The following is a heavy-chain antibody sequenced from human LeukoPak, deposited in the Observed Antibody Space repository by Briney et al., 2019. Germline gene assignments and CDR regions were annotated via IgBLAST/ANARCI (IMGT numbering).Heavy chain of an antibody. D-gene: IGHD3-16*01. CDR3: ARYLHYATFFDY. CDR2: IYPGDSDT. CDR1: GYNFNNYW. J-gene: IGHJ4*02. V-gene: IGHV5-51*01. Sequence: GEPLKISCKVSGYNFNNYWIAWVRQMPGKGLEWMGIIYPGDSDTRYSPSFQGQVTISADKSITTAYLQWSSLKASDTAIYYCARYLHYATFFDYWGQGTLVTVSS.